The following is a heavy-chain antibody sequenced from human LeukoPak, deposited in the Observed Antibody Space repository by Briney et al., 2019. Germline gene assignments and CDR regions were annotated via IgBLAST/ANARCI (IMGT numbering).Heavy chain of an antibody. J-gene: IGHJ4*02. CDR2: ISSSSSTI. D-gene: IGHD2-2*02. Sequence: GGSLRLSCAASGFTFSSYSMNWVRQAPGKGLEWVSYISSSSSTIYYADSVKGRFTISRDNAKNSLYLQMNSLRDEDTAVYYCARAPLYCSSTSCYRIFDYWGQGTLVTVSS. CDR1: GFTFSSYS. V-gene: IGHV3-48*02. CDR3: ARAPLYCSSTSCYRIFDY.